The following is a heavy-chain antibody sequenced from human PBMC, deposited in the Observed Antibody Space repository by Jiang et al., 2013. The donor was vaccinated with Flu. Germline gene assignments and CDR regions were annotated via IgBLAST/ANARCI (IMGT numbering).Heavy chain of an antibody. CDR3: ARDLRSYSSGWATDY. J-gene: IGHJ4*02. D-gene: IGHD6-19*01. CDR1: GFTVSSNH. V-gene: IGHV3-66*01. CDR2: IYSGGST. Sequence: SGGGLVQPGGSLRLSCAASGFTVSSNHMSWVRQAPGKGLEWVSVIYSGGSTYYADSVKGRFTISRDNSKNTLYLQMNSLRAEDTAVYYCARDLRSYSSGWATDYWGQGTLVTVSS.